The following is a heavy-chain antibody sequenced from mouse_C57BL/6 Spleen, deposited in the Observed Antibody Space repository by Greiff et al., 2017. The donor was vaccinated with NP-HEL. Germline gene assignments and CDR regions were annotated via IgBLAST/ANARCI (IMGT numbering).Heavy chain of an antibody. V-gene: IGHV1-54*01. D-gene: IGHD2-3*01. CDR3: ARGWLLRGDYAMDY. Sequence: VQLQQSGAELVRPGTSVKVSCTASGYAFTNYLIEWVKQRPGQGLEWIGVINPGSGGTNYNEKFKGKATLTADKSSSTAYMQLSSLTSEDSAVYFCARGWLLRGDYAMDYWGQGTSVTVAS. J-gene: IGHJ4*01. CDR2: INPGSGGT. CDR1: GYAFTNYL.